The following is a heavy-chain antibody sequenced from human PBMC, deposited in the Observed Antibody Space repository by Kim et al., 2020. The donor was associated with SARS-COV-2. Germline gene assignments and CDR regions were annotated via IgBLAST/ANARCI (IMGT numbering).Heavy chain of an antibody. V-gene: IGHV3-11*01. D-gene: IGHD3-10*01. J-gene: IGHJ6*02. CDR3: ARRRDGLAGWFGELLYGDYYYYGMDV. CDR2: ISSSGSTI. Sequence: GGSLRLSCAASGFTFSDYYMSWIRQAPGKGLEWVSYISSSGSTIYYADSVKGRFTISRDNAKNSLYLQMNSLRAEDTAVYYCARRRDGLAGWFGELLYGDYYYYGMDVWGQGTTVTVSS. CDR1: GFTFSDYY.